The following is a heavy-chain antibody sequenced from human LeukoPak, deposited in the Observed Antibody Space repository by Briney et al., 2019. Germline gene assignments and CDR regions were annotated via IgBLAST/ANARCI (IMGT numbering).Heavy chain of an antibody. D-gene: IGHD1-14*01. Sequence: SETLSLTCTVSGGSISSYYWSWIRQPAGKGLEWIGRIYTSGSTNYNPSLKSRVTMSVDTSKNQFSLKLSSVTAADTAVYYCARVPAEPANPYASDIWGQGTMVTVSS. CDR3: ARVPAEPANPYASDI. J-gene: IGHJ3*02. CDR2: IYTSGST. CDR1: GGSISSYY. V-gene: IGHV4-4*07.